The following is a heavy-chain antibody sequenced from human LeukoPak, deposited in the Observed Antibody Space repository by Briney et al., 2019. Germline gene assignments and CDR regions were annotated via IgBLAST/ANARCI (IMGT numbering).Heavy chain of an antibody. CDR1: GGSISSSSYY. V-gene: IGHV4-39*07. D-gene: IGHD3-10*01. Sequence: SETLSLTCTVSGGSISSSSYYWGWIRQPPGKGLEWIGSIYYSGSTYYNPSLNSRVTISVATSKNQFSLKLSSVTAADTAVYYCARVEEGYGSGRRENYYYYYMDVWGKGTTVTISS. J-gene: IGHJ6*03. CDR2: IYYSGST. CDR3: ARVEEGYGSGRRENYYYYYMDV.